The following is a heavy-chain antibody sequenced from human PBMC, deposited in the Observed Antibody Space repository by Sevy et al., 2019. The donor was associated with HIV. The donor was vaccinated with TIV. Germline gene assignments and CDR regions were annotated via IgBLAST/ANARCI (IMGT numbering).Heavy chain of an antibody. CDR3: ARDSPPYTSTFSSSYV. CDR2: INQDGSAK. V-gene: IGHV3-7*03. J-gene: IGHJ4*02. CDR1: GFNFNDYW. D-gene: IGHD6-6*01. Sequence: GGSLRLSCAASGFNFNDYWMNWVRQAPGKGLEWVANINQDGSAKYYVDSAKGRFTMSRDNAKNSLYLQMNSLRADDTAVYYCARDSPPYTSTFSSSYVWGQGTLVTVSS.